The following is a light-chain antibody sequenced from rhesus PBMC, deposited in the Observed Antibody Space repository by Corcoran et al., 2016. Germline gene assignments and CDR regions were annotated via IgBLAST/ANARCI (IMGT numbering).Light chain of an antibody. CDR3: HQYNKSPFA. V-gene: IGKV1-66*01. J-gene: IGKJ3*01. CDR1: QDINNN. Sequence: DIQMTQSPTSLSASVGDRATTTCRAIQDINNNLSWYQQKPGKAPNPLIYYASSLETGVPSRFSGSRSGTAYTLTLSSLQPDALATYCCHQYNKSPFAFAPGAKLDI. CDR2: YAS.